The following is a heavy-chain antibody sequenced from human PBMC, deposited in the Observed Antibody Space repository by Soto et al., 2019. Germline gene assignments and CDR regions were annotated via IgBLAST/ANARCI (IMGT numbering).Heavy chain of an antibody. Sequence: VGSLRLSCAASGFTFSSYGMHWVRQAPGKGLEWVAVIWYDGSNKYYADSVKGRFTISRDNSKNTLYLQMNSLRAEDTAVYYCARDRIAAAGTDWFDPWGQGTLVTVSS. V-gene: IGHV3-33*01. CDR2: IWYDGSNK. CDR3: ARDRIAAAGTDWFDP. CDR1: GFTFSSYG. J-gene: IGHJ5*02. D-gene: IGHD6-13*01.